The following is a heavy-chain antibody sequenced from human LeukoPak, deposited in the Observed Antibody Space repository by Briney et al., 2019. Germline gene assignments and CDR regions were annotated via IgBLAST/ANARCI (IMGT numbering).Heavy chain of an antibody. CDR1: GGSISSSNW. J-gene: IGHJ3*02. V-gene: IGHV4-4*02. CDR2: IYYSGST. Sequence: SGTLFLTCGVSGGSISSSNWWTWVRQPPGKGLEWIGSIYYSGSTYYNPSLKSRVTISVDTSKNQFSLKLSSVTAADTAVYYCARHEGYCSGGSCYASDAFDIWGQGTMVTVSS. D-gene: IGHD2-15*01. CDR3: ARHEGYCSGGSCYASDAFDI.